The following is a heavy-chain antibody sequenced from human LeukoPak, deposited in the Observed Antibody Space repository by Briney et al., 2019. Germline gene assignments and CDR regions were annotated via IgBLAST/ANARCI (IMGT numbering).Heavy chain of an antibody. V-gene: IGHV4-38-2*02. CDR2: IYHSGST. J-gene: IGHJ4*02. CDR3: ARYGDYVGFDY. Sequence: SETLSLTCTVSGYSISSGYYWGWIRQPPGKGLEWIGSIYHSGSTYYNPSLKSRVTISVDTSKNQFSLKLSSVTAADTAVYYCARYGDYVGFDYWGQGTLVTVSS. D-gene: IGHD4-17*01. CDR1: GYSISSGYY.